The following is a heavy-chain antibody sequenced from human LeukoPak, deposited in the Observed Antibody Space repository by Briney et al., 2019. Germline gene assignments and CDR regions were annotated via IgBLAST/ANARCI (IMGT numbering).Heavy chain of an antibody. V-gene: IGHV3-23*01. Sequence: GGSLRLSCAASGFTFGSSGMSWVRQAPGKGLEWVSAISGSGGSTYYADSVKGRFTISRDNSKNTLYLQMNSLRAEDTAVYYCAKRGEYCSGGSCYYFDYWGQGTLVTVSS. CDR3: AKRGEYCSGGSCYYFDY. CDR1: GFTFGSSG. D-gene: IGHD2-15*01. J-gene: IGHJ4*02. CDR2: ISGSGGST.